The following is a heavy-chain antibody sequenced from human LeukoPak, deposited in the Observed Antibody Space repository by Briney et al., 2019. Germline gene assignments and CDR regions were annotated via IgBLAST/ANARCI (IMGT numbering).Heavy chain of an antibody. Sequence: PSETLSLTCSVSGGSISSSSYYWGWIRQPPGKGLEWIGSFYYSGSPHYNPYLKSRVTISVDTSKNHFALELCSVPASGRAVYYCAKLEGGDYALSCFDYWGQGTLVTVSS. CDR2: FYYSGSP. D-gene: IGHD4-17*01. V-gene: IGHV4-39*02. CDR1: GGSISSSSYY. J-gene: IGHJ4*02. CDR3: AKLEGGDYALSCFDY.